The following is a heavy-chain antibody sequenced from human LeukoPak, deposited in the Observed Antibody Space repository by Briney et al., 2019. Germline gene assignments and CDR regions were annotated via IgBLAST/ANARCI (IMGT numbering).Heavy chain of an antibody. CDR3: ARHKAVGSNSEYFDY. J-gene: IGHJ4*02. V-gene: IGHV4-34*01. CDR1: GGSFSGYY. CDR2: INHSGST. Sequence: SETLSLTCAVYGGSFSGYYWSWIRQPPGKGLEWIGEINHSGSTNYNPSLKSRATISIDTSKNQFSLKLTSLTAADTAVYYCARHKAVGSNSEYFDYWGQGTLVTVSS. D-gene: IGHD1-26*01.